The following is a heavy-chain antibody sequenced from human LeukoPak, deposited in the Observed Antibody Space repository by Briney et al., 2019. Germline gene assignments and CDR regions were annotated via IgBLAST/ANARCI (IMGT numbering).Heavy chain of an antibody. CDR2: IYRGGNT. D-gene: IGHD6-13*01. Sequence: GGSLRLSCAASGFTVSGHPMSWVRQAPGKGLEWVSVIYRGGNTYYADSVKGRFTISRDNAKNSLYLQMNSLRAEDTAVYYCAKDRGLYSSSPDYWGQGTLVTVSS. CDR3: AKDRGLYSSSPDY. J-gene: IGHJ4*02. V-gene: IGHV3-53*01. CDR1: GFTVSGHP.